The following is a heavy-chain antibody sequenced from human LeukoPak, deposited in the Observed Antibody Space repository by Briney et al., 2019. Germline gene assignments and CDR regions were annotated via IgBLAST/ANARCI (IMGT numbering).Heavy chain of an antibody. V-gene: IGHV3-48*01. D-gene: IGHD6-19*01. Sequence: PGGSLRLSCAASGFTFSTSGMNWVRQAPGKGLEWVSYFSDSRSTIYYAESVRGRFTISRDNAQNSLYLQMNSLRAEDTAVYYCVRRHGSACFYFEYWGQGTLVTVSS. CDR3: VRRHGSACFYFEY. CDR1: GFTFSTSG. CDR2: FSDSRSTI. J-gene: IGHJ4*02.